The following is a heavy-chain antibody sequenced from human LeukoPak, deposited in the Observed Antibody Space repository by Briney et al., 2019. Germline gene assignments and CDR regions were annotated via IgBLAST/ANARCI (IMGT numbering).Heavy chain of an antibody. Sequence: GGSLRLSCAASGFTFSDYNMSWIRQAPGKGLEWVSYISSSGNIIYYADSVKGRFTISRDNAKNSLSLQMNSLRAEDAAVYYCARRVSVGEPYDYWGQGTLVTVSS. CDR2: ISSSGNII. V-gene: IGHV3-11*01. CDR1: GFTFSDYN. J-gene: IGHJ4*02. CDR3: ARRVSVGEPYDY. D-gene: IGHD3-16*01.